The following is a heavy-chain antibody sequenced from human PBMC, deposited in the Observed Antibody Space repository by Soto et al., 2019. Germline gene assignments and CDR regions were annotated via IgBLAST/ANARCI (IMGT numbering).Heavy chain of an antibody. J-gene: IGHJ4*02. V-gene: IGHV3-23*01. CDR3: ARDRTTVTTANLGY. CDR2: ISGSGGST. CDR1: GFTFSSYA. Sequence: GGSLRLSCAASGFTFSSYAMSWVRQAPGKGLEWVSAISGSGGSTYYADSVKGRFTISRDNSKNTLYLQMNSLRAEDTAVYYCARDRTTVTTANLGYWGQGTLVTVSS. D-gene: IGHD4-17*01.